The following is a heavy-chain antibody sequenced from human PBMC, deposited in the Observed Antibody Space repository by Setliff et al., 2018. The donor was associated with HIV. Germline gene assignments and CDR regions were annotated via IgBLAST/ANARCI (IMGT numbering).Heavy chain of an antibody. CDR1: GFTFSGST. V-gene: IGHV3-15*01. CDR3: VTDRDGAGAGH. Sequence: GGSLRLSCAASGFTFSGSTIHWVRQNSGKRLEWVGHIRSKTDGGTPGYAALVKGRFTISRDDSRGMVFLEMNSLKIEDTALYYCVTDRDGAGAGHWGRGTLVTVSS. D-gene: IGHD1-26*01. CDR2: IRSKTDGGTP. J-gene: IGHJ4*02.